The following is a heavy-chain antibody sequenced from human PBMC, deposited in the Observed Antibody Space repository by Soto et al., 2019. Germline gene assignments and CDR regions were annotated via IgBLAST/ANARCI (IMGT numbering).Heavy chain of an antibody. J-gene: IGHJ4*02. CDR1: GGSFKSGSYS. V-gene: IGHV4-61*01. CDR3: ARDFAYFDS. D-gene: IGHD3-3*01. Sequence: QVQLQESGPGLVKPSETLSLTCTVSGGSFKSGSYSWSWIRQPPGKGLEWIGYVYHTGRTSYNPSLKSRASLSMDTSNNQVSLNLDSVTAAATAVYFCARDFAYFDSWGQGPLVTVAS. CDR2: VYHTGRT.